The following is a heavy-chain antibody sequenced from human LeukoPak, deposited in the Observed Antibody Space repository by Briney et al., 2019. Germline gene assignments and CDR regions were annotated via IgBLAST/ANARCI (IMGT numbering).Heavy chain of an antibody. CDR2: ISAYNGNT. V-gene: IGHV1-18*01. Sequence: GASVKVSCKASGYTFTSYGISWVRQAPAQGLEWMGWISAYNGNTNYAQKLQGRVTMTTDTSTSTAYMELRSLRSDDTAVYYCARGVRGLTRTGTTGTTGFDYWGQGTLVTVSS. CDR3: ARGVRGLTRTGTTGTTGFDY. CDR1: GYTFTSYG. D-gene: IGHD1-1*01. J-gene: IGHJ4*02.